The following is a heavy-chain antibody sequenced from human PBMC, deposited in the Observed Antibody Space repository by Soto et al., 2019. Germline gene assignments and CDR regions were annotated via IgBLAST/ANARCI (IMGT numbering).Heavy chain of an antibody. CDR1: GFIFNKAW. D-gene: IGHD6-19*01. CDR2: IKSKTDGGTP. V-gene: IGHV3-15*07. CDR3: AKSTQWLIPTDAFDI. J-gene: IGHJ3*02. Sequence: GGSLRLSCAASGFIFNKAWINWVRQAPGKGLEWVGRIKSKTDGGTPDFAAPVKGRFAISRDDSKNVVYLQMNSLRPEDTAVYFCAKSTQWLIPTDAFDIWGQGTMVTVSS.